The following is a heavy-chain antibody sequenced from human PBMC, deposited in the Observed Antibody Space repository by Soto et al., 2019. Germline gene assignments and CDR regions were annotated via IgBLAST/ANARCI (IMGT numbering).Heavy chain of an antibody. J-gene: IGHJ5*02. Sequence: QVQLVQSGAEVKKPGSSVKVSCKASGGTFSSYTISWVRQAPGQGLEWMGRIIPILGIANYAQKFQGRVTITADKSTSTAYMERSSLRSEDTAVYYCASRRYFDWLGWFDPWGQGTLVTVSS. V-gene: IGHV1-69*02. D-gene: IGHD3-9*01. CDR3: ASRRYFDWLGWFDP. CDR1: GGTFSSYT. CDR2: IIPILGIA.